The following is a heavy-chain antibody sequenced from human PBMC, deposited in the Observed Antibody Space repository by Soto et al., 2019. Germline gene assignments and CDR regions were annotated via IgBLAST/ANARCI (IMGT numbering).Heavy chain of an antibody. CDR1: GGTFSSYA. J-gene: IGHJ4*02. CDR3: ATSAVGYCTNGVCLDLDY. Sequence: SVKVSCKASGGTFSSYAISWVRQAPGQGLEWMGGIIPIFGTANYAQKFQGRVTITADESTSTAYMELSSLRSEDTAVYYCATSAVGYCTNGVCLDLDYWGQGTLVTVS. V-gene: IGHV1-69*13. D-gene: IGHD2-8*01. CDR2: IIPIFGTA.